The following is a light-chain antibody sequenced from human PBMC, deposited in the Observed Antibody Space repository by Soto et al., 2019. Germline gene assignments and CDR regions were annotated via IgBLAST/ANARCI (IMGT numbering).Light chain of an antibody. Sequence: DIQMTQSPSSLSASVGDRVTITCRASETIASYVNWYQQRPGKAPKLLIYAASTLQSWVPSRFGGSGSGTDFTLTITSLQPEDFATYFCQQTYNPPRTFGQGTRL. V-gene: IGKV1-39*01. J-gene: IGKJ1*01. CDR2: AAS. CDR3: QQTYNPPRT. CDR1: ETIASY.